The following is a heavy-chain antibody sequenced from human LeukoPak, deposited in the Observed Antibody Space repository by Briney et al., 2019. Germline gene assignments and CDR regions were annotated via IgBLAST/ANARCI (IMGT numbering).Heavy chain of an antibody. D-gene: IGHD4-17*01. J-gene: IGHJ6*03. Sequence: SETLSLTCTLSGGSISQYYWSWIRQPPGKGPEWLGYVYRSGNANYNPSLKSRVTISVDTSKNQFSLKLSSVTAADTAVYYCAREIHYGDAYYYYYYMDVWGKGTTVTVSS. CDR1: GGSISQYY. CDR2: VYRSGNA. V-gene: IGHV4-59*01. CDR3: AREIHYGDAYYYYYYMDV.